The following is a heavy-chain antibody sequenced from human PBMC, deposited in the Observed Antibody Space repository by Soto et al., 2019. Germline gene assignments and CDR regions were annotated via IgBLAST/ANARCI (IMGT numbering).Heavy chain of an antibody. Sequence: QVRLIQSGPEMMQPGASVRVSCTASGFTALSYAFHWVRQAPGQGPEWLGWLNGGLDGTSYSQRLQGRVTISRDTSTNTVYLEVKSLTSEDTAVYYCAREVKGVTSFDYWGQGTLVTVSS. CDR2: LNGGLDGT. CDR1: GFTALSYA. D-gene: IGHD3-10*01. J-gene: IGHJ4*02. CDR3: AREVKGVTSFDY. V-gene: IGHV1-3*01.